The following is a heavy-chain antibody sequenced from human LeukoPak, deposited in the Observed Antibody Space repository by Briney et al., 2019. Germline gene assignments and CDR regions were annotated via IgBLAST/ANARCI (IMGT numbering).Heavy chain of an antibody. CDR3: ARHGYTSGWVRS. V-gene: IGHV3-53*01. Sequence: GGSLRLSCEASGFTVSSNYMSWVRQAPGKGLEWVSVIYSGGSTYYADSVKGRFTISRDNSKNTLYLQMNSLRAEDTAVYYCARHGYTSGWVRSWGQGTPVTVST. D-gene: IGHD6-19*01. CDR1: GFTVSSNY. CDR2: IYSGGST. J-gene: IGHJ4*02.